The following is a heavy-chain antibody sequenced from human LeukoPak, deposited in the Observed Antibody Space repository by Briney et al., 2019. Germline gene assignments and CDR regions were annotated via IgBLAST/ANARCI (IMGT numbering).Heavy chain of an antibody. V-gene: IGHV4-59*01. Sequence: SETLSLTCTVSGASISGVYWSWIRQPPGKGLEWIGYIYYGGSTNYNPSLKSRVSISVDSSKNQFSLKLNSVTAADTAVYYCAKESWTNPPGGYYGVRFDPWGQGTLVIVSS. CDR1: GASISGVY. J-gene: IGHJ5*02. CDR2: IYYGGST. CDR3: AKESWTNPPGGYYGVRFDP. D-gene: IGHD3-22*01.